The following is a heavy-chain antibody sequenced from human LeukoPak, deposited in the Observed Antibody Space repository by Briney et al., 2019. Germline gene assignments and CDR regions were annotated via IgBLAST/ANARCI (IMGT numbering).Heavy chain of an antibody. CDR2: ISGSGGST. CDR1: GFTFSSYA. CDR3: AKVVDCSGGSCYFDY. V-gene: IGHV3-23*01. Sequence: GGSLRLSCAASGFTFSSYAMSWVRQAPGKGVEWVSAISGSGGSTYYADSVKGRFTISRDNSKNTLYLQMNSLRAEDTAVYYCAKVVDCSGGSCYFDYWGQGTLVTVSS. D-gene: IGHD2-15*01. J-gene: IGHJ4*02.